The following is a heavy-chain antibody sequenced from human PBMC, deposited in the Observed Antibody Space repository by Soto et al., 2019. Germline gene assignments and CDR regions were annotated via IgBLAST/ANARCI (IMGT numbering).Heavy chain of an antibody. V-gene: IGHV1-18*01. CDR1: SYTFTSYG. J-gene: IGHJ6*02. CDR2: ISAYNGNT. Sequence: ASVKVSCKASSYTFTSYGISWVRQAPGQGLEWMGWISAYNGNTNYAQKLQGRVTMTTDTSTSTAYMELRSLRSDDTAVYYCARDHSSSSGFYYYYYGMDVWGQGTTVTVSS. D-gene: IGHD6-6*01. CDR3: ARDHSSSSGFYYYYYGMDV.